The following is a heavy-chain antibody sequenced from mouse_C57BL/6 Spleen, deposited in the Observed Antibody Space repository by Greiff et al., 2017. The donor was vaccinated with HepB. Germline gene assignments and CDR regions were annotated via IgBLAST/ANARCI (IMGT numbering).Heavy chain of an antibody. V-gene: IGHV1-55*01. J-gene: IGHJ4*01. CDR2: IYPGSGST. D-gene: IGHD1-1*01. Sequence: QVHVKQPGAELVKPGDSVKMSCKASGYTFTSYWITWVKQRPGQGLEWIGDIYPGSGSTNYNEKFKSKATLTVDTSSSTAYMQLSSLTSEDSAVYYCAREGGSSPFYYAMDYWGQGTSVTVSS. CDR3: AREGGSSPFYYAMDY. CDR1: GYTFTSYW.